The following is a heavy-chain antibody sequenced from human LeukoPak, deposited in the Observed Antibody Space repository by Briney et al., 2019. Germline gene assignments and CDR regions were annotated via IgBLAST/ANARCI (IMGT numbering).Heavy chain of an antibody. CDR1: GFTFSSYA. CDR3: GRRSGIAVAGAFDY. CDR2: ISGSGDST. V-gene: IGHV3-23*01. J-gene: IGHJ4*02. Sequence: GGSLRLSCAASGFTFSSYAMSWVRQAPGKGLEWVSGISGSGDSTYYADSVKGRFTISRDNSKNTLYLQMNSLRAEDTAVYYCGRRSGIAVAGAFDYWGQGTLVTVSS. D-gene: IGHD6-19*01.